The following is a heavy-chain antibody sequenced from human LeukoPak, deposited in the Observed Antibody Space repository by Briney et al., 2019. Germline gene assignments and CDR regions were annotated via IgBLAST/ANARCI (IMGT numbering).Heavy chain of an antibody. Sequence: GGSLRLSCAASGFTFSSYAMSWVRQAPGKGLEWVSAISGSGGSTYYADSVKGRFTISRDNSKNTLYLQMNSLRAEDTAVYYCAKDPITMVRGVIDQVFDYWGQGTLVAVSS. D-gene: IGHD3-10*01. CDR3: AKDPITMVRGVIDQVFDY. J-gene: IGHJ4*02. V-gene: IGHV3-23*01. CDR2: ISGSGGST. CDR1: GFTFSSYA.